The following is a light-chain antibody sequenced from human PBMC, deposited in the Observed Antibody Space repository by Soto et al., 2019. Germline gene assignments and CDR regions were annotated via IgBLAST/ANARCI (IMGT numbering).Light chain of an antibody. V-gene: IGKV1-39*01. J-gene: IGKJ2*01. CDR1: QSIRSY. CDR3: QQSYTTPYT. Sequence: DIQMTQSPSSLSASVGDRVTITCRASQSIRSYLNWYHQKPGKTPQLLIYGASNLQSGAPSRFTSSGSGTHFTLTISSLQPEDFATYYCQQSYTTPYTFGQGNKLEIK. CDR2: GAS.